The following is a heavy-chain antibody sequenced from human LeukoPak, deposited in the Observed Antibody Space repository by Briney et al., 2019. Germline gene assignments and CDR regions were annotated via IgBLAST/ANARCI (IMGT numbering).Heavy chain of an antibody. V-gene: IGHV3-7*04. CDR1: GFTFSSYW. CDR3: AREVPGGATALDY. Sequence: PGGSLILSCAASGFTFSSYWMSWVRQAPGKGLEWVADIKRDGSEKYYVDSVKGRFTISRDNAENSLYLQVNSLRAEDTAVYFCAREVPGGATALDYWGQGTLVTVSS. J-gene: IGHJ4*02. CDR2: IKRDGSEK. D-gene: IGHD1-26*01.